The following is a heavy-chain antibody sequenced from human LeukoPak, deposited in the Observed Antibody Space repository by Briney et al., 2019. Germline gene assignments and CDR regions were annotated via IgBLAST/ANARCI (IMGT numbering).Heavy chain of an antibody. CDR1: GGSFSGYY. CDR3: ARHLKRHRWVTTSYYYYYYMDV. D-gene: IGHD6-25*01. Sequence: PSETLSLTCAVYGGSFSGYYWSWIRQPPGKGLEWIGGINHSGSTNYNPSLKSRVTISVDTSKNQFSLKLSSVTAADTAVYYCARHLKRHRWVTTSYYYYYYMDVWGKGTTVTISS. CDR2: INHSGST. J-gene: IGHJ6*03. V-gene: IGHV4-34*01.